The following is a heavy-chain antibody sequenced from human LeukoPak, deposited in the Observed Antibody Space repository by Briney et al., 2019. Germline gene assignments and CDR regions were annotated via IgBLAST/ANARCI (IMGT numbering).Heavy chain of an antibody. J-gene: IGHJ4*02. CDR2: ITGSGGST. D-gene: IGHD3-22*01. CDR1: GFTFSIHG. CDR3: ARDLSLIALTD. V-gene: IGHV3-23*01. Sequence: PGGSLRLSCAASGFTFSIHGMNWVRQGPGKGLEWVSGITGSGGSTYYADSVKGRSTISRDNSKNTVYLQMNSLRAEDTAVYSCARDLSLIALTDWGQGTLVTVSS.